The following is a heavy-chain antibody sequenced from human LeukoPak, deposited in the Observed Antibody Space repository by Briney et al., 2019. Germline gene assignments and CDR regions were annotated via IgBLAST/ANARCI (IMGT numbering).Heavy chain of an antibody. Sequence: SETLSLTCTVSGGSISSYYWSWIRQPPGKGLEWIGYIYYSGSTNYNPSLKSRVTISVDTSKNQFSLKLSSVTAADTAVYYCARDGYSSGWPLDYWGQGTLVTVSS. J-gene: IGHJ4*02. V-gene: IGHV4-59*01. D-gene: IGHD6-19*01. CDR1: GGSISSYY. CDR3: ARDGYSSGWPLDY. CDR2: IYYSGST.